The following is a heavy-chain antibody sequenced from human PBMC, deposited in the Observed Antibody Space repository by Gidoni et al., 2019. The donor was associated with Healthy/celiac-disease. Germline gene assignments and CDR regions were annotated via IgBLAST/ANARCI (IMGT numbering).Heavy chain of an antibody. Sequence: EVQLVESGGGLVQPGGSLRLSCAASGFTFSSYWMSWVRQAPGKGLEWVANIKQDGREKYYVDSVKGRFTSSRDNAKNSLYLQMNSLRAEDTAVYYCAREAYCSSTSCPKIYYYGMDVWGQGTTVTVSS. V-gene: IGHV3-7*03. CDR1: GFTFSSYW. CDR2: IKQDGREK. CDR3: AREAYCSSTSCPKIYYYGMDV. D-gene: IGHD2-2*01. J-gene: IGHJ6*02.